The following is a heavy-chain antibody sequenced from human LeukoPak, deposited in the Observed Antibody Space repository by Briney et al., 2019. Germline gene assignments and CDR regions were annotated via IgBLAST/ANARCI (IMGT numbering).Heavy chain of an antibody. CDR1: GFTFSDYS. CDR2: ISSSSTYI. CDR3: ARARTPTGAPDY. Sequence: PGGSLRLSCAASGFTFSDYSMNWVRQAPGKGLEWLSSISSSSTYIYYGDSVKGRFTISRDNAKDSLYLQMNSLRAEDTALYYCARARTPTGAPDYWGQGTLVTVSS. D-gene: IGHD1-26*01. J-gene: IGHJ4*02. V-gene: IGHV3-21*01.